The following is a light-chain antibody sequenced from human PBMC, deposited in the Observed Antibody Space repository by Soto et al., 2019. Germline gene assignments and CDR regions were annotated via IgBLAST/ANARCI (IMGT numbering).Light chain of an antibody. V-gene: IGLV2-14*01. CDR1: SRDVGGYNY. Sequence: QSALTQPASVSGSPGQSITISCIGTSRDVGGYNYVSWYQQHPGKAPKLMIYEVSNRPSGVSNRSSGSKSGNTASLTISGLQAEDEADYYCSSYTSSITVVFGGGTKLTVL. J-gene: IGLJ2*01. CDR3: SSYTSSITVV. CDR2: EVS.